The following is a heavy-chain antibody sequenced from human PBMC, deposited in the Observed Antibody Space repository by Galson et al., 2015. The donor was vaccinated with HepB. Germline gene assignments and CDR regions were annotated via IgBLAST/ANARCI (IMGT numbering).Heavy chain of an antibody. CDR2: ISAYNGNT. Sequence: SVKVSCKASGYTFTSYGISWVRQAPGQGLEWMGWISAYNGNTNYAQKLQGRVTMTTDTSTSTAYMELRSLRSDDTAVYYCARLLYSSSPYYYYYGMDVWGQGTTVTVSS. V-gene: IGHV1-18*01. D-gene: IGHD6-6*01. CDR3: ARLLYSSSPYYYYYGMDV. J-gene: IGHJ6*02. CDR1: GYTFTSYG.